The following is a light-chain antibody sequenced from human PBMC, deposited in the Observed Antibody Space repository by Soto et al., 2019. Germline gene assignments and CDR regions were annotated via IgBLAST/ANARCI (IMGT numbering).Light chain of an antibody. CDR1: QGIRHY. Sequence: DIQMTQSPSSLSASVGDRVTITCRASQGIRHYLAWYQQKPGKVPKLLIYEASNLQSGVPSRFRGGGSGTEFTLTISSLQPEDVATYYCQNFDSAPQTLGHGTKVDIK. CDR3: QNFDSAPQT. V-gene: IGKV1-27*01. CDR2: EAS. J-gene: IGKJ1*01.